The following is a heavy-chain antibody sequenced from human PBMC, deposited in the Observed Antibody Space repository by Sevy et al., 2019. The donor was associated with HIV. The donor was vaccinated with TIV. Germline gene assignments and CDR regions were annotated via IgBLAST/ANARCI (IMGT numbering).Heavy chain of an antibody. D-gene: IGHD3-10*01. CDR3: ARGPSPMVRGVIITDYYYYGMDV. CDR2: IYYSGST. CDR1: GGSISSGDYY. V-gene: IGHV4-30-4*01. Sequence: SETLSLTCTVSGGSISSGDYYWSWVRQPPGKGLEWIGYIYYSGSTYYNPSLKSRVTISVDTSKNQFSLKLSSVTAADTAVYYGARGPSPMVRGVIITDYYYYGMDVWGQGTTVTASS. J-gene: IGHJ6*02.